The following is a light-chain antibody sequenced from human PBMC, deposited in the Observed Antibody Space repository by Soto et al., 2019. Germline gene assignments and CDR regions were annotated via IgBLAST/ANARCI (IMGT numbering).Light chain of an antibody. CDR2: EVT. CDR3: SSYAASNNFYFV. CDR1: SSDVGSYNY. Sequence: QSALTQPPSASGSPGQSVTISCTGTSSDVGSYNYVSWYQQYPGRAPKLMIYEVTKRPSGVPVLFSGSKSGNTASLTVSGLQAEDEADYYCSSYAASNNFYFVFGGGTKVTVL. V-gene: IGLV2-8*01. J-gene: IGLJ3*02.